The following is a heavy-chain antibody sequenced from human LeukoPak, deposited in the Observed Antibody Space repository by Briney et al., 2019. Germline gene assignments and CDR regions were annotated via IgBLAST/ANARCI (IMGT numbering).Heavy chain of an antibody. V-gene: IGHV4-59*12. D-gene: IGHD3-3*01. Sequence: PSETLSLTCTVSGGSISSYYWSWVRQPPGKGLEWIGYIYYSGSTNYNPSLKSRVTISVDTSKNQFSLKLSSVTAADTAVYYCARGSYDFWIRTFYYFDYWGQGTLVTVSS. CDR1: GGSISSYY. J-gene: IGHJ4*02. CDR3: ARGSYDFWIRTFYYFDY. CDR2: IYYSGST.